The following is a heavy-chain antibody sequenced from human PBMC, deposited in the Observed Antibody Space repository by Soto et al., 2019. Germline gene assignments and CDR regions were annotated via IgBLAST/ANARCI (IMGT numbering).Heavy chain of an antibody. D-gene: IGHD5-12*01. CDR1: GYTFTSYG. V-gene: IGHV1-18*01. Sequence: QVQLVQSGAEVKKPGASVKVSCKASGYTFTSYGSSWVRQAPGQGLEWMGWISAYNGNTNYAQKLQGRVTMTTDTSTSTAYMELRSLRSDDTAVYYCARDLSPIGGYDDAGIDYWGQGTLVTVSS. CDR3: ARDLSPIGGYDDAGIDY. CDR2: ISAYNGNT. J-gene: IGHJ4*02.